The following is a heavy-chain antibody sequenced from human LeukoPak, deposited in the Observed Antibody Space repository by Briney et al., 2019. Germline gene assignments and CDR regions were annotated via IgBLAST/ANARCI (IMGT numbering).Heavy chain of an antibody. CDR3: ARGYYYDSSGYEDGMDV. D-gene: IGHD3-22*01. CDR1: GGSFSGYY. Sequence: SEILSLTCAVYGGSFSGYYWSWIRQPPGKGLEWIGEINHSGSTNYNPSLKSRVTISVDRSKNQFSLKLTSVTAADTAVYYCARGYYYDSSGYEDGMDVWGQGTTVTVSS. CDR2: INHSGST. V-gene: IGHV4-34*01. J-gene: IGHJ6*02.